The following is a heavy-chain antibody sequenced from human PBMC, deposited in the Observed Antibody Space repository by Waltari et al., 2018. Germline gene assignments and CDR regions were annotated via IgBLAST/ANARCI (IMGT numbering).Heavy chain of an antibody. Sequence: QVQLVQSGAEVKKPGASVKVSCKASGYTFTSYDINWVRQATGQGLEWMGWMNPNSGNTGYAQKFQGRVTMTRNTSISTAYMELSSLRSEDTAVYYCANPPVGYSGYDFGIYYYYGMDVWGQGTTVTVSS. J-gene: IGHJ6*02. D-gene: IGHD5-12*01. CDR3: ANPPVGYSGYDFGIYYYYGMDV. V-gene: IGHV1-8*01. CDR2: MNPNSGNT. CDR1: GYTFTSYD.